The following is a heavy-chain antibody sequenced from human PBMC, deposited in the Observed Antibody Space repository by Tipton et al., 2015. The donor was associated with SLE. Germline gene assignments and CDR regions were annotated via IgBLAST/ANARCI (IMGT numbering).Heavy chain of an antibody. CDR3: ARGGPYYYGSGSSPAEYFHY. CDR1: GGSFSGYY. Sequence: TLSLTCAVYGGSFSGYYWSWIRQPPGKGLEWIGEINHSGSTNYNPSLKSRVTISVDTSKNQFSLKLSSVTAADTAVYYCARGGPYYYGSGSSPAEYFHYWGQGTLVTVSS. J-gene: IGHJ1*01. V-gene: IGHV4-34*01. D-gene: IGHD3-10*01. CDR2: INHSGST.